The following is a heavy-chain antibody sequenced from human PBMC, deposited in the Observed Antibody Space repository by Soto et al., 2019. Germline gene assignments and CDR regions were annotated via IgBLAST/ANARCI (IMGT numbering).Heavy chain of an antibody. CDR2: IIPIFGTA. V-gene: IGHV1-69*13. J-gene: IGHJ6*02. CDR1: GVAFSSYA. Sequence: ASVKVSCKASGVAFSSYAISWVRQAPVQGLEWMGGIIPIFGTANYAQKFQGRVTITADESTSTAYMELSSLRSEDTAVYYCARGRVRGISGTYYYYYYVLDVWGQGTTVPVSS. D-gene: IGHD1-20*01. CDR3: ARGRVRGISGTYYYYYYVLDV.